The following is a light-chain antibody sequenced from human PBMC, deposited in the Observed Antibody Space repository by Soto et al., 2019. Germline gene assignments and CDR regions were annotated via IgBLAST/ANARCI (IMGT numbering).Light chain of an antibody. Sequence: EIGLTQSPGTLSLTTGERATLSCRASQSVSNNYLAWYQQKPGQAPRLLIYGASNRATGIPDRFSGSGSGTDFTLTISRLEPEDFAVYYCQQYLTSPKTFGQGTKVDIK. CDR1: QSVSNNY. CDR3: QQYLTSPKT. CDR2: GAS. J-gene: IGKJ1*01. V-gene: IGKV3-20*01.